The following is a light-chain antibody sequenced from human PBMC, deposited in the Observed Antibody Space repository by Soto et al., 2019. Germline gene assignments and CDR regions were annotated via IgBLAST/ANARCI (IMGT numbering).Light chain of an antibody. CDR2: GAS. V-gene: IGKV3D-7*01. J-gene: IGKJ4*01. CDR3: QQDFDLPLT. Sequence: EIVMTQSPATLSLSPGDRATLSCRASQSLSNTYIAWYQQQPGPAPRLLIYGASTRATGIPARFSGSGSGTDFTLTISSLQPEDFAVYYCQQDFDLPLTFGGGTKVEIK. CDR1: QSLSNTY.